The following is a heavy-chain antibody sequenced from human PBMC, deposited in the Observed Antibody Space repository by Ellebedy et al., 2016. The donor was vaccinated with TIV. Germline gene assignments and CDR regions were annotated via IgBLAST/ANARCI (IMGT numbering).Heavy chain of an antibody. CDR2: SFMGGST. CDR1: GGSSSSYY. J-gene: IGHJ2*01. D-gene: IGHD1-14*01. Sequence: SETLSLXXTVSGGSSSSYYWSWIRQAAGKGLEWIGRSFMGGSTTYNPSLKNRVTMSVDASTTQLSLNLSSVTAADTAVYFCARLRQSRDRSHWYFDLWGRGTLVTVSS. V-gene: IGHV4-4*07. CDR3: ARLRQSRDRSHWYFDL.